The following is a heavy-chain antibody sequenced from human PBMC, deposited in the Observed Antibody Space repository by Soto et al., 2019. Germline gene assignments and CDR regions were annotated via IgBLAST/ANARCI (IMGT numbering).Heavy chain of an antibody. D-gene: IGHD3-3*01. CDR3: AKDVANGVLIIEDLPGYYYGMDV. J-gene: IGHJ6*02. CDR2: ISYDGSNK. CDR1: GFTFSRFG. Sequence: QVQLVESGGGVVQPGRSLRLSCAVSGFTFSRFGMHWVRQAPGKGLEWVAVISYDGSNKYYVDSVKGRFTVSRDNSKSTLYLQMNSLKTVDTAVYFCAKDVANGVLIIEDLPGYYYGMDVWGQGTTVTVSS. V-gene: IGHV3-30*18.